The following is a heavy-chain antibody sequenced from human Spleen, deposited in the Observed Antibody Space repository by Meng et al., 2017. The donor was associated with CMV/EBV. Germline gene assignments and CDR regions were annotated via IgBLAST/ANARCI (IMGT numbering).Heavy chain of an antibody. J-gene: IGHJ4*02. V-gene: IGHV4-59*01. CDR2: IYYGGSI. CDR3: ARGVPYADSPGGYFDY. CDR1: GGSINGSY. Sequence: SETLSLTCTVSGGSINGSYWSWVRQPPGKGLEWIGYIYYGGSIDYNPSLKSRVTISVETSKKHFSLKLKSVTAADTAVYYCARGVPYADSPGGYFDYWGQGRLVTVSS. D-gene: IGHD2-2*01.